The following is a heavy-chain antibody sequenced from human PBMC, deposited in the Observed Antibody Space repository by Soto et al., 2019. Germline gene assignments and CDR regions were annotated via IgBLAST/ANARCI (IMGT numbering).Heavy chain of an antibody. CDR3: AKPSDYGDFAGSFDS. CDR1: GFTFKDYA. J-gene: IGHJ4*02. Sequence: EVHLVESGGGLVQRGGSLRLSCVASGFTFKDYAMNWVRQSPGKGLEWVSNIGGRGGNAFYADSMRGRFTISRDNPKNTLYLQMYDLRVEDSATYYCAKPSDYGDFAGSFDSWGQGTLVTVSP. D-gene: IGHD4-17*01. V-gene: IGHV3-23*04. CDR2: IGGRGGNA.